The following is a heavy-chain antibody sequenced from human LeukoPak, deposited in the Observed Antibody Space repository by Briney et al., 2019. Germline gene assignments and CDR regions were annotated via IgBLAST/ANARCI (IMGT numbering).Heavy chain of an antibody. Sequence: SETLSLTCPVSGGSISSYYRSWIRQPPGKGLEWIGYIYYSGSTNYNPSLKGRVTISVNTSKNQFSLKLSSVTAADASVYYCARGPGSCWYYFDYWGQGTLVTVSS. CDR2: IYYSGST. CDR1: GGSISSYY. V-gene: IGHV4-59*01. CDR3: ARGPGSCWYYFDY. D-gene: IGHD6-13*01. J-gene: IGHJ4*02.